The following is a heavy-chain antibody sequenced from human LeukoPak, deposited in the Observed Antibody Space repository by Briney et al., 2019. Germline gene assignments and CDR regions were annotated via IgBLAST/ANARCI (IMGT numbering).Heavy chain of an antibody. J-gene: IGHJ5*02. Sequence: GGSLRLSCVVSGFTFNRYWMTWVRQAPGKGLEWVANIKHDGSEKNYVDSVKGRFTISRDNAKDSLYLQMNSLRAEDTAVYYCVREDDTKVPAQRGDWFDPWGQGTLVTVSS. CDR1: GFTFNRYW. CDR2: IKHDGSEK. D-gene: IGHD2-2*01. CDR3: VREDDTKVPAQRGDWFDP. V-gene: IGHV3-7*01.